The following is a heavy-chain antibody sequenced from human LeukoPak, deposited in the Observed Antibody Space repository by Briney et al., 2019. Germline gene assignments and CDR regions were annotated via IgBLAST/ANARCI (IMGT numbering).Heavy chain of an antibody. J-gene: IGHJ4*02. D-gene: IGHD1-26*01. V-gene: IGHV4-30-4*07. CDR2: IYHSRAA. CDR1: GDSISSDGHS. CDR3: VRGVGGEYFYFDR. Sequence: PSETLSLTCGVSGDSISSDGHSWSWIRQPPGKGLEWVGYIYHSRAAYHNPSLKSRLALSVDTSNNQFSLRLRSVTAADTAVYYCVRGVGGEYFYFDRWGQGALVTVSA.